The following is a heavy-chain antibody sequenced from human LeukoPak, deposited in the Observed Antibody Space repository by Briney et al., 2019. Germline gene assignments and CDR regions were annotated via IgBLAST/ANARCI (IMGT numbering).Heavy chain of an antibody. V-gene: IGHV3-64*01. CDR1: GFTFSSYA. CDR2: ISSNGGST. J-gene: IGHJ6*02. D-gene: IGHD6-13*01. Sequence: GGSLRLSCAASGFTFSSYAMHWVRQAPGKGPEYVSAISSNGGSTYYANSVKGRFTISRDNSKNTLYLQMGSLRSEDTAVYYCARGSQSSSWFGGYYYYYGMDVWGQGTTVTVSS. CDR3: ARGSQSSSWFGGYYYYYGMDV.